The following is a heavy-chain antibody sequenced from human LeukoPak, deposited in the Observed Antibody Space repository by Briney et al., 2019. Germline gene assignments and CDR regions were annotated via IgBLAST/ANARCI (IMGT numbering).Heavy chain of an antibody. Sequence: ASVTVSCKASGYTFTGYYMHWVRQAPGQGLEWMGWINPNSGGTNYAQKFQGRVTMTRDTSISTAYMELSSLRSDDTAVYYCARGGSSWYEASANGMDVWGQGTTVTVSS. D-gene: IGHD6-13*01. V-gene: IGHV1-2*02. J-gene: IGHJ6*02. CDR3: ARGGSSWYEASANGMDV. CDR1: GYTFTGYY. CDR2: INPNSGGT.